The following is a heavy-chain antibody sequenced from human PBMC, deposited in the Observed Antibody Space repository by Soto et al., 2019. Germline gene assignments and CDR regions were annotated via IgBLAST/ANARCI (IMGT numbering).Heavy chain of an antibody. Sequence: SETLSLTCTVSGGSISSSSYYWGWIRQPPGKGLEWIGNIYYSGSTYYNPSLKSRVTISVDTSKNQFSLILSSVTSADTAVYYCARDQLSSGLYVWFDPWGQGTLVTVSS. CDR2: IYYSGST. J-gene: IGHJ5*02. CDR3: ARDQLSSGLYVWFDP. CDR1: GGSISSSSYY. D-gene: IGHD6-25*01. V-gene: IGHV4-39*07.